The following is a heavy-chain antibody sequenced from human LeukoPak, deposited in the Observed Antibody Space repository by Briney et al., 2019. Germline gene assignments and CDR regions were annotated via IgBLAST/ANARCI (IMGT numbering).Heavy chain of an antibody. Sequence: PGRSLRLSCAASGFTFDDYAMHWVRQAPGKGLEWVSGISWNSGSIGYADSVKGRFTISRDNAKNSLYLRMNSLRAEDTALYYCAKDMEGYSYGYFDYWGQGTLVTVSS. V-gene: IGHV3-9*01. J-gene: IGHJ4*02. CDR1: GFTFDDYA. D-gene: IGHD5-18*01. CDR3: AKDMEGYSYGYFDY. CDR2: ISWNSGSI.